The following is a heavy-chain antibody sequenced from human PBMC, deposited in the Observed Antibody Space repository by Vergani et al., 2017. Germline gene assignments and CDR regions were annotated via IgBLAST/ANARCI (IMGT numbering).Heavy chain of an antibody. Sequence: VQLVESGGGLVQPGRSLRLSCTASGFTFGDYGMSWFRQAPGKGLEWVSYISSSGSTIYYADSVKGRFTISRDNAKNSLYLQMNSLRAEDTAVYYCARVRGIGSSSSVSGGELDYWGQGTLVTVSS. CDR3: ARVRGIGSSSSVSGGELDY. J-gene: IGHJ4*02. D-gene: IGHD6-6*01. V-gene: IGHV3-11*01. CDR2: ISSSGSTI. CDR1: GFTFGDYG.